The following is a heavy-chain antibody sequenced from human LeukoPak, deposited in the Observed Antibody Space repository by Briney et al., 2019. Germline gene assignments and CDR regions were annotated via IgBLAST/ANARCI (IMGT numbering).Heavy chain of an antibody. CDR2: ISYDGSNK. J-gene: IGHJ4*02. D-gene: IGHD3-10*01. CDR1: GFTFSSYG. V-gene: IGHV3-30*18. Sequence: GGSLRLSCAASGFTFSSYGMHWVRQAPGKGLEWVAVISYDGSNKYYADSVKGRFTISRDNSKNTLYLQMNSLGAEDTAVYYCAKDLSGNYFDYWGQGTLVTVSS. CDR3: AKDLSGNYFDY.